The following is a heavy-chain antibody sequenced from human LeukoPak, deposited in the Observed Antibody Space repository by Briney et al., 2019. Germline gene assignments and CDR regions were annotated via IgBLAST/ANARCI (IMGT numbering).Heavy chain of an antibody. V-gene: IGHV4-59*01. CDR2: IYYSGST. CDR3: ARDLGYSYGYGYYGMDV. CDR1: GGSISSYY. D-gene: IGHD5-18*01. Sequence: SETLSLTCTVSGGSISSYYWSWIRQPPGKGLEWIGYIYYSGSTNYNPSLKSRVTISVDTSKSQFSLKLSSVTAADTAVYYCARDLGYSYGYGYYGMDVWGQGTTVTVSS. J-gene: IGHJ6*02.